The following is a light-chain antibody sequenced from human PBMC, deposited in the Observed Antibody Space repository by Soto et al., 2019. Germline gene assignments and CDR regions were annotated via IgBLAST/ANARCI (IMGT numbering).Light chain of an antibody. CDR2: KAS. Sequence: DIQMTQSPFILSASVGDRVTITCRASQSISIWLAWYQQKPGKAPNLLIYKASSLESGVPSRFSGSGSGTEFTLTISSLQPDDSATYYCQQYNSYWTFGQGTKVEIK. CDR1: QSISIW. CDR3: QQYNSYWT. V-gene: IGKV1-5*03. J-gene: IGKJ1*01.